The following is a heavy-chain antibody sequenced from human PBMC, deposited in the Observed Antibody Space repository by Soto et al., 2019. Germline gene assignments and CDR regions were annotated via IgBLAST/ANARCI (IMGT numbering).Heavy chain of an antibody. CDR1: GFTFSSYA. Sequence: EVQLLESGGGLVQPGGSLRLSCAASGFTFSSYAMSWVRQAPGKGLEWVSAISGSGGSTYYADSVKGRFTISRDNSKNTLYLQMNSLSAEDTAVYYCAKDRDRRELHPKFDYWGQGTLVTVSS. D-gene: IGHD1-26*01. V-gene: IGHV3-23*01. CDR3: AKDRDRRELHPKFDY. J-gene: IGHJ4*02. CDR2: ISGSGGST.